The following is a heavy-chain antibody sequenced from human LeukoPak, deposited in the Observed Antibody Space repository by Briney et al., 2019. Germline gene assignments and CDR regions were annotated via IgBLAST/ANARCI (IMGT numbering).Heavy chain of an antibody. J-gene: IGHJ6*02. D-gene: IGHD4-11*01. CDR3: ARVRFVTRHYTHYYYGMDV. Sequence: GGSLRLSCAASGFTFSSYAMHWVRQAPGKGLEWVAVISYDGSNKYYADSVKGRFTISRDNSKNTLYLQMNSLRAEDTAVYYCARVRFVTRHYTHYYYGMDVWGQGTTVTVSS. CDR2: ISYDGSNK. CDR1: GFTFSSYA. V-gene: IGHV3-30-3*01.